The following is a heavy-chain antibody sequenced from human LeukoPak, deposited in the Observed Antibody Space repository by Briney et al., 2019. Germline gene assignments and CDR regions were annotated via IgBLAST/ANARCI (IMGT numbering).Heavy chain of an antibody. CDR1: GHTFTRYY. CDR2: MNPNSGNT. J-gene: IGHJ4*02. CDR3: ARSTGGRDALDY. V-gene: IGHV1-8*03. D-gene: IGHD2-2*01. Sequence: GASVKVSCKASGHTFTRYYIHWVRQATGQGLEWMGWMNPNSGNTGYAQKFQGRVTITRNTSISTAYMELSSLRSEDTAVYYCARSTGGRDALDYWGQGTLVTVSS.